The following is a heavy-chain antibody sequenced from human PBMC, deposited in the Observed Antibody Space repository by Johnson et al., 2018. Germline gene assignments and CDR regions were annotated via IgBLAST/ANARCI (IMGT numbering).Heavy chain of an antibody. CDR2: ISFMGPI. D-gene: IGHD6-13*01. Sequence: VQPVQYGGGLVQPGGSXRPSCAASGFPVSNYAMTWVRQAPGKGLEWVSAISFMGPIKYSDSGKGRFTLSRENSKNTLYLQMNSLRAEDTAVYDCAKDPHDSSWYRYFQHWGQGTLVTVSS. CDR3: AKDPHDSSWYRYFQH. J-gene: IGHJ1*01. CDR1: GFPVSNYA. V-gene: IGHV3-23*04.